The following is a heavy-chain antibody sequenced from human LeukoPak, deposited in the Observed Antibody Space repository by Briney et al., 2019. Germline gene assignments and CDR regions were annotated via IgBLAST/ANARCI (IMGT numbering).Heavy chain of an antibody. CDR2: IYSGGST. J-gene: IGHJ6*03. D-gene: IGHD1-14*01. Sequence: GGSLRLSCAASGFTVSSNYMSWVRQAPGKGLEWVSVIYSGGSTYYADSVKGRFTISRDNSKNTLYLQMNSLRAEDTAVYYCARDRRTVRRIGYYYYTDVWGRGTTVTVSS. CDR1: GFTVSSNY. CDR3: ARDRRTVRRIGYYYYTDV. V-gene: IGHV3-66*02.